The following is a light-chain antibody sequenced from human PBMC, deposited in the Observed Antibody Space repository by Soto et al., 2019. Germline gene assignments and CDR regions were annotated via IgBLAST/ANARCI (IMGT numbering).Light chain of an antibody. Sequence: ENVLTQSPCTLSLSPGERATLSCRASKSVSSSYLSWYQQKPGQAPRLLIYGASSRATGIPDRFSGSVSGTDFTNTIRLVQPVDCAGYYCLQYCSSPPAYTF. V-gene: IGKV3-20*01. CDR3: LQYCSSPPAYT. J-gene: IGKJ2*01. CDR2: GAS. CDR1: KSVSSSY.